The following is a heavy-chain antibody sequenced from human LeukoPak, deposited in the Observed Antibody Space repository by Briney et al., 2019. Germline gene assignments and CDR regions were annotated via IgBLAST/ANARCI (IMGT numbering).Heavy chain of an antibody. J-gene: IGHJ4*02. CDR1: GFTFSSYS. CDR3: ARDEPEDY. Sequence: PGGSLRLSCAASGFTFSSYSMNWVRQAPGKGLEWVSYISSSSSTIYYADSVKGRFTISRDNAKNSLCLQMNSLRAEDTAVYYCARDEPEDYWGQGTLVTVSS. V-gene: IGHV3-48*01. CDR2: ISSSSSTI.